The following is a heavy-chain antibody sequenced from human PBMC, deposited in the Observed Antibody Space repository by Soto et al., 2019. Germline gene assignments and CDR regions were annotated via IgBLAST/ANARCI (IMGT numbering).Heavy chain of an antibody. V-gene: IGHV1-18*01. CDR1: GYTFTSYG. D-gene: IGHD3-16*01. CDR2: ISVYNGNT. J-gene: IGHJ3*02. Sequence: QVQLTQSGAEVTKPGASVKVSCKASGYTFTSYGISWLRQAPGQWLEWMVWISVYNGNTNYAQKPKLRVTMTKDTSTSRAYMELRSMSADDTALYYCARGSYDRGKAGAFDSWGQRTMGTVSS. CDR3: ARGSYDRGKAGAFDS.